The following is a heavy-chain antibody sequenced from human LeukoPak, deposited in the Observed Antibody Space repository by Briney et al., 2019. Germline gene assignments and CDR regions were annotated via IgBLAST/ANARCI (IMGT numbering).Heavy chain of an antibody. D-gene: IGHD5/OR15-5a*01. CDR2: ISSSGSTV. J-gene: IGHJ4*02. Sequence: PGGSLRLSCAASGFTFSSYEMNWVRQAPGKGLEWVSYISSSGSTVYYADSLKGRFTISRDNAKNSLYLQMNSLRAEDTAVYYCASSTITFHSFDYWGQETLVTVSS. V-gene: IGHV3-48*03. CDR1: GFTFSSYE. CDR3: ASSTITFHSFDY.